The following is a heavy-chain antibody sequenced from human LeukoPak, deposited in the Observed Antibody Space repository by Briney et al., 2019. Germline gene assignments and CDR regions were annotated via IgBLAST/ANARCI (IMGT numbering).Heavy chain of an antibody. V-gene: IGHV3-48*04. CDR2: ISSSGSTI. D-gene: IGHD1-7*01. Sequence: PGGSLRISCAASGFTFSSYWMSWVRQAPGKGLECVSYISSSGSTIYYADSVKGRFTIYRDNAKNSMYLQMNSLRAEDTAVYYCARAYLELFAYWGQGTLVTVSS. J-gene: IGHJ4*02. CDR1: GFTFSSYW. CDR3: ARAYLELFAY.